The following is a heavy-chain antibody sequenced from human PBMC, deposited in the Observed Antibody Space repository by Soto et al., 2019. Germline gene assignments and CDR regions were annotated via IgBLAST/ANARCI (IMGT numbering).Heavy chain of an antibody. V-gene: IGHV3-15*01. CDR3: TTTKGRLETPTYVF. D-gene: IGHD2-8*01. CDR1: GFTFSNAW. Sequence: EVQLVESGGGLVKPGGSLRLSCAGSGFTFSNAWRSWVRRAPGKGLEWVGRIKSDAYGGAIDYAAPVKGRFTISRDDSQNTMFLQMNNLRAEDTAVYFCTTTKGRLETPTYVFWGQGTPVIVSS. J-gene: IGHJ4*02. CDR2: IKSDAYGGAI.